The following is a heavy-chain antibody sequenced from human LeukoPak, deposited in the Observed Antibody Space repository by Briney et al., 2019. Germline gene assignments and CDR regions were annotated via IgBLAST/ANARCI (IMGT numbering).Heavy chain of an antibody. CDR1: GFTFSSYG. Sequence: GRSLRLSCAASGFTFSSYGMHWVRQAPGKGLEWVAVIWYDGSNKYYADSVKGRFTISRDNSKNTLYLQMNSLRAEDTAVYYCATTTVTTWYFDYWGQGALVTVSS. CDR2: IWYDGSNK. CDR3: ATTTVTTWYFDY. D-gene: IGHD4-17*01. V-gene: IGHV3-33*01. J-gene: IGHJ4*02.